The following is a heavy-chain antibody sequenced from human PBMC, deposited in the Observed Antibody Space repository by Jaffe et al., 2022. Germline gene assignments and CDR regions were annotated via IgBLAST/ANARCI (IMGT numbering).Heavy chain of an antibody. V-gene: IGHV1-3*01. CDR2: INAGNGNT. J-gene: IGHJ4*02. CDR3: ARTRLVPGVVWEFDY. D-gene: IGHD3-3*01. CDR1: GYTFTSYA. Sequence: QVQLVQSGAEVKKPGASVKVSCKASGYTFTSYAMHWVRQAPGQRLEWMGWINAGNGNTKYSQKFQGRVTITRDTSASTAYMELSSLRSEDTAVYYCARTRLVPGVVWEFDYWGQGTLVTVSS.